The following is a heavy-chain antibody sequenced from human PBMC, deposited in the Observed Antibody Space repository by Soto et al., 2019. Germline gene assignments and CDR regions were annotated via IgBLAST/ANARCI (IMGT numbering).Heavy chain of an antibody. CDR3: AREALYYYDSSGYYFVGYFQH. J-gene: IGHJ1*01. Sequence: WGSLRLSXAASGFTFSSYAMHWVRQAPGKGLEWVAVISYDGSNKYYADSVKGRFTISRDNSKNTLYLQMNSLRAEDTAVYYCAREALYYYDSSGYYFVGYFQHWGQGTLVTVSS. CDR2: ISYDGSNK. D-gene: IGHD3-22*01. V-gene: IGHV3-30-3*01. CDR1: GFTFSSYA.